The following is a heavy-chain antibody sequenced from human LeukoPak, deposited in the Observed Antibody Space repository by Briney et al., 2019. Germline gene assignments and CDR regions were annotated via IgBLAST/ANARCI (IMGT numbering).Heavy chain of an antibody. V-gene: IGHV3-33*08. D-gene: IGHD6-19*01. J-gene: IGHJ4*02. CDR2: IWYDGSNK. CDR3: ARGDYSGWWLTGDY. CDR1: GFTFSSYA. Sequence: PGGSLRLSCAASGFTFSSYAMHWVRQAPGKGLEWVAVIWYDGSNKYYADSVKGRFTISRDNSKNTLYLQMNSLRAEDTAVYYCARGDYSGWWLTGDYWGQGTLVTVSS.